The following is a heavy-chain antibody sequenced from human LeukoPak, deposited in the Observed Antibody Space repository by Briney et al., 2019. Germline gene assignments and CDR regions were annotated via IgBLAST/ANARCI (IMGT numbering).Heavy chain of an antibody. V-gene: IGHV4-34*01. CDR1: GGSFSGYY. J-gene: IGHJ5*02. CDR3: VTVGMNSIWSYLRFYP. Sequence: SETLSLTCAVYGGSFSGYYWSWIRQPPGQGLEWIAEISHSGGTNYNPSLESRVTMSVDTSKNQFSLNLSSVTAADTAVYYCVTVGMNSIWSYLRFYPRGQGTLVSVSS. D-gene: IGHD4-11*01. CDR2: ISHSGGT.